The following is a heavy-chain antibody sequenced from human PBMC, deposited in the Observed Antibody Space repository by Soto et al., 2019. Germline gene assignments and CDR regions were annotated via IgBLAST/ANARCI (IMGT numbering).Heavy chain of an antibody. CDR1: GFTFSSYA. V-gene: IGHV3-64D*09. CDR2: ISSNGGST. D-gene: IGHD1-7*01. CDR3: VNRNYGGFDAFDI. J-gene: IGHJ3*02. Sequence: GGSLRLSCSASGFTFSSYAMHWVRQAPGKGLEYVSAISSNGGSTYYADSVKGRFTISRDNSKNTLYLQMSSLRAEDTSVYYGVNRNYGGFDAFDIWGQGTMVTVSS.